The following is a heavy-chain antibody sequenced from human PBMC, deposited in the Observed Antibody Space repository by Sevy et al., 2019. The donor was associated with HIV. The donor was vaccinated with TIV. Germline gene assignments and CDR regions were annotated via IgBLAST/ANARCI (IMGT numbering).Heavy chain of an antibody. J-gene: IGHJ6*02. D-gene: IGHD3-22*01. CDR3: VQEIGAKTHV. CDR1: GFTFSAYW. V-gene: IGHV3-7*01. Sequence: GGSLRLSCAASGFTFSAYWMSWVRQAPGKGLEWVATRKEDGSEQDYVDSVKGRFTISRDNAKNSLYLQMNSLRADDTAVYYCVQEIGAKTHVWGQGTTVTVSS. CDR2: RKEDGSEQ.